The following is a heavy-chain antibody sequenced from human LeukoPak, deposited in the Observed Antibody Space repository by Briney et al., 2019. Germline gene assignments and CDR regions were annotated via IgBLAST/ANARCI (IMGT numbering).Heavy chain of an antibody. CDR2: INHSGST. J-gene: IGHJ5*02. CDR1: GGSFSGYY. CDR3: ARHEDSGSPRSLWFDP. V-gene: IGHV4-34*01. D-gene: IGHD3-10*01. Sequence: SETLSLTCAVYGGSFSGYYWGWIRQPPGKGLEWIGEINHSGSTNYNPSLKSRVTISVDTSKNQFSLKLSSVTAADTAVYYCARHEDSGSPRSLWFDPWGQGTLVTVSS.